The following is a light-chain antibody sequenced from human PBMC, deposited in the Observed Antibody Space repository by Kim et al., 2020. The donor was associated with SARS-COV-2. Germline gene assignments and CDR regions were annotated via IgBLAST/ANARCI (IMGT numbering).Light chain of an antibody. CDR1: QSISNY. V-gene: IGKV3-15*01. J-gene: IGKJ2*01. CDR2: SSS. Sequence: VSLGERATLSGRASQSISNYLAWYQQKPGQAPRLLIYSSSTRATGVPDRFSGSGSGKEFTLTISRLQSEDFAVYYCHQYNDWPPGPFGQGTKLEI. CDR3: HQYNDWPPGP.